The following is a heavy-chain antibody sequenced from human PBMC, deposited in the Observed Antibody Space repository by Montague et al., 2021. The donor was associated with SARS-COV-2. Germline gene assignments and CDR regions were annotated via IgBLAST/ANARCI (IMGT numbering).Heavy chain of an antibody. V-gene: IGHV6-1*01. CDR1: XDSVSSHTVA. D-gene: IGHD6-6*01. CDR3: ARDSEYSSDY. CDR2: TYYRSKWYN. Sequence: CAISXDSVSSHTVAWNWFRQSPSRGLEWLGRTYYRSKWYNDYAVSMQSRVTINPDTSKNQFSLHVNSVTPEDTAVYYCARDSEYSSDYWGQGPLVTVSS. J-gene: IGHJ4*02.